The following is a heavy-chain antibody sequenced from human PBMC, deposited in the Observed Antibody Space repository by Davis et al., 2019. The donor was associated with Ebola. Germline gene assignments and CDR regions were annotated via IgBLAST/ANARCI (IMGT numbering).Heavy chain of an antibody. CDR3: ARSRFGGGNVRGFGDY. V-gene: IGHV1-18*01. D-gene: IGHD4-23*01. CDR1: GYTLTSYG. CDR2: ISAYNGNT. Sequence: ASVKVSCKASGYTLTSYGISWVRQAPGQGLEWMGWISAYNGNTNYAQKLQGRVTMTTDTSTSTAYMELRSLRSDDTAVYYCARSRFGGGNVRGFGDYWGQGTLVTVSS. J-gene: IGHJ4*02.